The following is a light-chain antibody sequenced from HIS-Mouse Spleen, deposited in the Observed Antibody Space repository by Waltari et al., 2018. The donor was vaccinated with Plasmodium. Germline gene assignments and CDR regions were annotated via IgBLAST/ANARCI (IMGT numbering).Light chain of an antibody. V-gene: IGLV3-27*01. CDR3: YSAADNNLV. CDR1: VLATQY. J-gene: IGLJ3*02. CDR2: KDS. Sequence: SYELTQPSSVSVSPGQTARITCSGDVLATQYARWFQPTPGQAPVLVIYKDSERPSGIPERFSGSSSGTTVTLTISGAQVEDEADYYCYSAADNNLVFGGGTKLTVL.